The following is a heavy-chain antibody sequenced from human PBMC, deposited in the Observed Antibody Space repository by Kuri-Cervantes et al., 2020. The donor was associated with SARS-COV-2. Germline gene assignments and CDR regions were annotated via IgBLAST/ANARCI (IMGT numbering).Heavy chain of an antibody. J-gene: IGHJ6*03. Sequence: GGSLRLSCVASGFTFSNYAIHWVRQAPGKGLEWVAVIWYDGKNEYYAGSVKGRFTISRDNSRNTVLLQMNILRAEDTAIYYCARGAANYYMDVWGIGTTVTVSS. CDR3: ARGAANYYMDV. V-gene: IGHV3-33*08. CDR2: IWYDGKNE. CDR1: GFTFSNYA. D-gene: IGHD3-16*01.